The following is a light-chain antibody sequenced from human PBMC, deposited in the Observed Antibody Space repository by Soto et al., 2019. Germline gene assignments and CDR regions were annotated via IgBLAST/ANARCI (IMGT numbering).Light chain of an antibody. V-gene: IGKV1-5*03. J-gene: IGKJ1*01. CDR3: QQYNSYSPT. CDR2: KAS. CDR1: QSISSY. Sequence: DIQMTQSPSSLSASVGDRVTITCRASQSISSYLNWYQQKPGKAPKLLIYKASSLESGVPSRFSGSGSGTEFTLTISSLQPDDSATYYCQQYNSYSPTFGQGTKVDI.